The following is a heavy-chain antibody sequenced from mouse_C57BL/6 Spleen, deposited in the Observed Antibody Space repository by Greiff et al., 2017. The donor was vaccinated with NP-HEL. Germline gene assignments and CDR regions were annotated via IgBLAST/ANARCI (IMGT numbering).Heavy chain of an antibody. CDR3: ARIGYYSNLAWFAY. V-gene: IGHV1-39*01. CDR1: GYSFTDYN. D-gene: IGHD2-5*01. J-gene: IGHJ3*01. CDR2: INPNYGTT. Sequence: EVQLQESGPELVKPGASVKISCKASGYSFTDYNMNWVKQSNGKSLEWIGVINPNYGTTSYNQKFKGKATLTVDQSSSTAYMQLNSLTSEDSAVYYCARIGYYSNLAWFAYWGQGTLVTVSA.